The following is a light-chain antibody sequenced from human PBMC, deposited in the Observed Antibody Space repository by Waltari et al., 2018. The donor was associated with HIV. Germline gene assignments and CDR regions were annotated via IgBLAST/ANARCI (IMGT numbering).Light chain of an antibody. Sequence: NFILTQPHSVSESPGKTVTISCTRSSGSIASATVQWYQQRLGSAPPVGICDHRQSASEVPDRFSGSIDSSSNPASLTIAGLRSEDEADYYCQSSYSNIQVFGGGTKLTVL. J-gene: IGLJ2*01. CDR1: SGSIASAT. V-gene: IGLV6-57*03. CDR2: DHR. CDR3: QSSYSNIQV.